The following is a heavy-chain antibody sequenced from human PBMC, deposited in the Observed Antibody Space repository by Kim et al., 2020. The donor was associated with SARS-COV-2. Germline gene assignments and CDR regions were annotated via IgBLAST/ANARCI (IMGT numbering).Heavy chain of an antibody. CDR2: IGGSDGTT. V-gene: IGHV3-23*01. CDR3: PKGDCVGVTCLLVLS. CDR1: GFTFSDHA. Sequence: GGSLRLSCAASGFTFSDHAMNWVRQAPGRGLEWVSGIGGSDGTTYYADSVKGRFTISRDNSRNKLFLLMSALRAGDTAVFYCPKGDCVGVTCLLVLSWG. J-gene: IGHJ1*01. D-gene: IGHD2-21*01.